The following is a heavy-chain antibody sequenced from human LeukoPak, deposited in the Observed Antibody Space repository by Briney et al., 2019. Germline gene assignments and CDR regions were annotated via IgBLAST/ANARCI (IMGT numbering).Heavy chain of an antibody. CDR1: GFTFSSYG. V-gene: IGHV3-30*02. CDR2: IRYDGSNK. J-gene: IGHJ4*02. D-gene: IGHD3-3*01. CDR3: ARAGGVQKRGASDY. Sequence: GGSLRLSCAASGFTFSSYGMHWVRQAPGKGLEWVAFIRYDGSNKYYADSVKGRFTISRDNSKNTLYLQMNSLRAEDTAVYYCARAGGVQKRGASDYWGQGTLVTVSS.